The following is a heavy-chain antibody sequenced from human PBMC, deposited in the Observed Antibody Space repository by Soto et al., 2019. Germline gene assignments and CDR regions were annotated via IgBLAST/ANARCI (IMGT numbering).Heavy chain of an antibody. CDR3: ARDKGTGRYNWFDP. V-gene: IGHV3-7*01. Sequence: PGGSLRLSCAASGFTFSSYWMSWVRQAPGKGLEWVANIKQDGSEKYYVDSVKGRFTISRDNAKNSLYLQMNSLRAEDTAVYYCARDKGTGRYNWFDPWGQGTLVTVPQ. CDR1: GFTFSSYW. CDR2: IKQDGSEK. D-gene: IGHD1-1*01. J-gene: IGHJ5*02.